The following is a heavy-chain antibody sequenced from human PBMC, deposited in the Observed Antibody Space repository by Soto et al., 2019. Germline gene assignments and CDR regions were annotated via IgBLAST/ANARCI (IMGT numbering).Heavy chain of an antibody. CDR2: ISAYNGNT. Sequence: GASVKVSCKASGYTFTSYGISWVRQAPGQGLEWMGWISAYNGNTNYAQKLQGRVTMTTDTSTSTAYMELRSLRSDDAAVYYCARDSRFHPRYSSSPNTDYWGQGTLVTVSS. D-gene: IGHD6-13*01. CDR3: ARDSRFHPRYSSSPNTDY. V-gene: IGHV1-18*01. J-gene: IGHJ4*02. CDR1: GYTFTSYG.